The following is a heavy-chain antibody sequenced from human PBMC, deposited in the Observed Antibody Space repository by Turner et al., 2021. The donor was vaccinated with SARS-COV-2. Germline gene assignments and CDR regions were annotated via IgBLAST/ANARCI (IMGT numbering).Heavy chain of an antibody. CDR1: GFTFINW. D-gene: IGHD2-15*01. J-gene: IGHJ4*02. CDR2: IKQDGSEK. CDR3: ARDPNSGASL. Sequence: EDPLVESGGGLVQPGGSLRLSCTASGFTFINWMHWVRQAPVKGLEWVANIKQDGSEKYFVDSVKGRFTISRDNAKNSLYLQMNSLRAEDTAVYYCARDPNSGASLWGQGILVTVSS. V-gene: IGHV3-7*04.